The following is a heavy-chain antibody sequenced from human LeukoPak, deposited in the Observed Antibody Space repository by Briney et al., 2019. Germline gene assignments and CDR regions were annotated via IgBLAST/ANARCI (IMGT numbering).Heavy chain of an antibody. D-gene: IGHD3-9*01. J-gene: IGHJ4*02. CDR1: GGTFSSYA. CDR3: ARGGLAGYFPTNPRFFGFDY. Sequence: ASVKVSCKASGGTFSSYAISWVRQAPGQGLEWMGGIIPIFGTANYAQKFQGRVTITTDESTSTAYMELSSLRSEDTAVYYCARGGLAGYFPTNPRFFGFDYWGQGTLVTVSS. CDR2: IIPIFGTA. V-gene: IGHV1-69*05.